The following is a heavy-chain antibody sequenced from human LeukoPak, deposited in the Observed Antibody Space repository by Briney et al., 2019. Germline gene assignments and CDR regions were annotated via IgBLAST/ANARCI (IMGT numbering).Heavy chain of an antibody. CDR3: ARVPGGNSYYYYMDV. Sequence: GGSLRLSCAASGFTFSSYNMNWVRQAPGKGLEWVSYISSSSSTIYYADSVKGRFTISRDNAKNSLYLQMNSLRAEDTAVYYCARVPGGNSYYYYMDVWGKGTTVTVSS. CDR1: GFTFSSYN. D-gene: IGHD2-15*01. V-gene: IGHV3-48*01. J-gene: IGHJ6*03. CDR2: ISSSSSTI.